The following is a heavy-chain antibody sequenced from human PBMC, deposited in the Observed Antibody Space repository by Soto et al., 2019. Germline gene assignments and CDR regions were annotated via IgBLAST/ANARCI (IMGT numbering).Heavy chain of an antibody. Sequence: ASLKVSCKASGYTFTGYYMHWVRQAPGQGLEWMGWINPNSGGTNYAQKFQGWVTMTRDTSISTAYMELSRLRSDDTAVYYCAREYNWNDGPNAFDIWGQGTMVNVSS. CDR1: GYTFTGYY. V-gene: IGHV1-2*04. D-gene: IGHD1-1*01. J-gene: IGHJ3*02. CDR2: INPNSGGT. CDR3: AREYNWNDGPNAFDI.